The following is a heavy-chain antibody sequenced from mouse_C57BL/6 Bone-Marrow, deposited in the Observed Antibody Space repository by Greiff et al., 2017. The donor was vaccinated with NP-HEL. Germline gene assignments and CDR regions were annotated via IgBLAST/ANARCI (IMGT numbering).Heavy chain of an antibody. CDR2: IYPGDGDT. D-gene: IGHD2-5*01. J-gene: IGHJ4*01. Sequence: VKLMESGPELVKPGASVKISCKASGYAFSSSWMNWVKQRPGKGLEWIGRIYPGDGDTNYNGKFKGKATLTADKSSSTAYMQLSSLTSEDSAVYFCAREAYYSNWGAMDYWGQGTSVTVSS. V-gene: IGHV1-82*01. CDR1: GYAFSSSW. CDR3: AREAYYSNWGAMDY.